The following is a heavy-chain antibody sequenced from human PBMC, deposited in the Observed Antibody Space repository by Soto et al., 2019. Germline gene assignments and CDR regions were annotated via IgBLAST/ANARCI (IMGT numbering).Heavy chain of an antibody. CDR2: INPSGGTT. D-gene: IGHD2-15*01. CDR1: GCTFISYY. V-gene: IGHV1-46*03. CDR3: ARSWWGTDRLMAYNWLGP. Sequence: QVQLVQSGAEVKKPGASVKVSCKASGCTFISYYTHWVRQAPGQGLEWMGMINPSGGTTNYAQKFQGRVTLTRDTSTSTVYMELGSLRSEDTAVYFCARSWWGTDRLMAYNWLGPWGQGTLVTVSS. J-gene: IGHJ5*02.